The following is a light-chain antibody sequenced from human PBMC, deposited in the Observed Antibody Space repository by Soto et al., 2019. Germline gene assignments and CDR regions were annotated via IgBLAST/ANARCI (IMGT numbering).Light chain of an antibody. J-gene: IGLJ2*01. CDR1: NTDIGGYSY. V-gene: IGLV2-14*01. CDR2: EVR. Sequence: QSALTQPASVSGSPGQSITISCTGTNTDIGGYSYVSWYQQHPGKAPKLLIYEVRHRPSGVFNRFSGSKFGNTASLTISGLQAEDEADYYCSSFASTASLIFGGGTKLTVL. CDR3: SSFASTASLI.